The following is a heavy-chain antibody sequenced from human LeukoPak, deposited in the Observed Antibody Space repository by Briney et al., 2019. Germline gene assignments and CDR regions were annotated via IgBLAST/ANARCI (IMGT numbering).Heavy chain of an antibody. Sequence: ASVKVSCKASGYTFTGYYMHWVRQAPGQGLEWMGRINPNSGGTNYAQKFQGRVTTTRDTSISTAYMELSRLRSDDTAVYYCARGVVVVSGDAFDTWGQGTMVTVSS. V-gene: IGHV1-2*06. CDR1: GYTFTGYY. CDR2: INPNSGGT. CDR3: ARGVVVVSGDAFDT. J-gene: IGHJ3*02. D-gene: IGHD3-22*01.